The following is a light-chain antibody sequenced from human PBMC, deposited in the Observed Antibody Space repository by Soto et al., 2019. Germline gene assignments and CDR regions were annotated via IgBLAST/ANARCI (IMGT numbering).Light chain of an antibody. J-gene: IGKJ5*01. CDR2: GES. Sequence: EIVMTQAPGSLSLSPVERATLSFMASQSVSSRLASYQQKPGQAPTLLISGESSRATGIQDSLSGSGSGTDFTITISRLETEDFALYYCQHYVERSPITFGQGTRLEIK. CDR1: QSVSSR. CDR3: QHYVERSPIT. V-gene: IGKV3-20*01.